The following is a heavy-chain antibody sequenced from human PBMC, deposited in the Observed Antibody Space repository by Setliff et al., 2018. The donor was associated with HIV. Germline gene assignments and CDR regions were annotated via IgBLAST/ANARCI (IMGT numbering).Heavy chain of an antibody. CDR2: IYTNGRS. V-gene: IGHV4-61*02. D-gene: IGHD3-10*01. CDR3: ARDDGSGIHLLDY. CDR1: GGSISSGSYY. Sequence: SETLSLTCTVSGGSISSGSYYWSWIRQPAGKGLEWIGRIYTNGRSNFNPSLKSRVSISLDTSKNHISLNLSSVTAADAALYYCARDDGSGIHLLDYWGQGTLVTVSS. J-gene: IGHJ4*02.